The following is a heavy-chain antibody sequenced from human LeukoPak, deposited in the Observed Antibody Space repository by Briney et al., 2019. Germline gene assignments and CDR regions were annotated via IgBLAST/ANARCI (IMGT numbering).Heavy chain of an antibody. J-gene: IGHJ3*01. Sequence: PGGSLRLSCEASGFSFDDYGMSWVRQSTGKGLEWVSAITNWNGGSTGYADSVRGRFTIYRDNARNSLYLQMNSLRAEDTALYYCARCSRSSTDCYSAFDVWGQGTMVTVSS. V-gene: IGHV3-20*04. CDR2: ITNWNGGST. D-gene: IGHD2-2*02. CDR1: GFSFDDYG. CDR3: ARCSRSSTDCYSAFDV.